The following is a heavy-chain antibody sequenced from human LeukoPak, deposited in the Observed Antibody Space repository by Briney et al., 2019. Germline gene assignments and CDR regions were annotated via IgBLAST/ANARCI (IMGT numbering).Heavy chain of an antibody. Sequence: PGGSLRLSCAASGFTFSSYEMNWVRQAPGKGREWVSYISNSGTAIYYADSVKGRFTISRDNAKSSLYMQMNSLRAEDTAVYYCARAGYSMDTEYFQHWGQGTLVTVSS. J-gene: IGHJ1*01. D-gene: IGHD5-18*01. CDR2: ISNSGTAI. CDR1: GFTFSSYE. CDR3: ARAGYSMDTEYFQH. V-gene: IGHV3-48*03.